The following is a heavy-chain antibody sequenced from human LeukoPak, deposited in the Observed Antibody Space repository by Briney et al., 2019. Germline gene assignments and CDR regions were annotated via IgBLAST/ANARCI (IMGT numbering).Heavy chain of an antibody. CDR1: GFTFRTYW. Sequence: QPGGSLRLSXAASGFTFRTYWMHWVRQAPGKGMVWVSRIDAEGTTTTYADSVKGRFTISRDNAKNTLYLQMNSLRAEDTAVYYCARRYHYDSSGYQFDYWGQGTLVTVSS. J-gene: IGHJ4*02. CDR3: ARRYHYDSSGYQFDY. CDR2: IDAEGTTT. V-gene: IGHV3-74*01. D-gene: IGHD3-22*01.